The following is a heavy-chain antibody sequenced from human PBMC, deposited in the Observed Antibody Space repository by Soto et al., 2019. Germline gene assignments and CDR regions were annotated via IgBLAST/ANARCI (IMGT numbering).Heavy chain of an antibody. CDR1: GFTFDSYA. D-gene: IGHD3-10*01. J-gene: IGHJ6*02. Sequence: GGSLRLSCAASGFTFDSYAMNWVRQAPGKGLEWVSTISGSGGNTYYADSVKGRFTISRDNSKSTLYLQMNSLRADDTAVYYYATDLYGSGSYYVPMNYYNGMDVWGPGTTVTV. CDR2: ISGSGGNT. V-gene: IGHV3-23*01. CDR3: ATDLYGSGSYYVPMNYYNGMDV.